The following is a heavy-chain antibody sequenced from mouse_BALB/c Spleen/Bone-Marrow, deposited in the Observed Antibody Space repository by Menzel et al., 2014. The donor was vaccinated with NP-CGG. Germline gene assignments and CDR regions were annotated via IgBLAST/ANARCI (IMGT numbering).Heavy chain of an antibody. J-gene: IGHJ4*01. D-gene: IGHD2-14*01. CDR1: GYTFTDYA. Sequence: VMLVESGAELVRPGVSVKISCKGYGYTFTDYAVHWVKQSHTKSLEWIGLISSYYGDATYNQKFKGKATMTVDKSSSAAFLELARLTSEDSAIYYCARSGKVRNAMDYWGQGTSVTVSS. V-gene: IGHV1-67*01. CDR2: ISSYYGDA. CDR3: ARSGKVRNAMDY.